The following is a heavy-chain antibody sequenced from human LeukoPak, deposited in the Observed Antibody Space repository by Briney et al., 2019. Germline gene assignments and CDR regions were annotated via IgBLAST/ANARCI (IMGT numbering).Heavy chain of an antibody. CDR2: INHSGST. Sequence: PSETLSLTCAVYGGSFNGYYWSWIRQPPGEGLEWIGEINHSGSTNYNPSLKSRVTISVDTSKNQFSLKLSSVTAADTAVYYCPRRVIFGVVRYYMDVWGKGTTVTVSS. J-gene: IGHJ6*03. CDR3: PRRVIFGVVRYYMDV. D-gene: IGHD3-3*01. V-gene: IGHV4-34*01. CDR1: GGSFNGYY.